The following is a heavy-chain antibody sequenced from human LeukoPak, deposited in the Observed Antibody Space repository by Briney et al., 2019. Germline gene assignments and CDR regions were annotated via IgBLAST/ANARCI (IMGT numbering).Heavy chain of an antibody. CDR2: ISGSGGST. D-gene: IGHD2-2*01. CDR3: AKEGRSIVVVPAARNWSDP. CDR1: GFTFSSYA. Sequence: GGSLRLSCAASGFTFSSYAMSWVRQAPGKGLEWVSAISGSGGSTYYADSVKGRFTISRDNSKNTLYLQMNSLRAEDTAVYYCAKEGRSIVVVPAARNWSDPWGQGTLVTVSS. V-gene: IGHV3-23*01. J-gene: IGHJ5*02.